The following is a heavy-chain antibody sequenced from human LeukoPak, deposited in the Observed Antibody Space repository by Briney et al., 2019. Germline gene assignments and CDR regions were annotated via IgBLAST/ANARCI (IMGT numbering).Heavy chain of an antibody. Sequence: GGSLRLSCAATGFTFSSYWMHWVRQAPGKGLMWVSGINSDGSSTTYADSVKVPFTISRDNAKNTLYLQMNSLRVEDTAVYYCTRINYGWGQGTLVTVSS. CDR2: INSDGSST. D-gene: IGHD3-16*01. V-gene: IGHV3-74*01. J-gene: IGHJ4*02. CDR1: GFTFSSYW. CDR3: TRINYG.